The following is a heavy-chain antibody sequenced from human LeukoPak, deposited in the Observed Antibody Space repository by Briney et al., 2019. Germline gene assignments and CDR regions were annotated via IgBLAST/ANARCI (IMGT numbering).Heavy chain of an antibody. Sequence: SETLSLTCTVSGDSISRYQWTWIRQPPGKGLEWIGYIYDTGSTNHNPSLKSRVAISVDTSKNQFSLKLSSVTAADTAVYYCASDSAWSYFDYWGQGTLVTVSS. V-gene: IGHV4-59*01. D-gene: IGHD6-19*01. CDR2: IYDTGST. CDR1: GDSISRYQ. CDR3: ASDSAWSYFDY. J-gene: IGHJ4*02.